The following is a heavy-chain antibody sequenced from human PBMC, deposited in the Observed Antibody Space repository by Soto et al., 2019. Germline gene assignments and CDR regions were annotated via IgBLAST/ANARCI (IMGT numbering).Heavy chain of an antibody. J-gene: IGHJ4*02. V-gene: IGHV4-61*01. CDR2: IYYSGST. D-gene: IGHD3-16*01. Sequence: QVLLRESGPGLVKPSETLSLTCTVSGGSVSSHSYYWSWIRQPPGKGLEWIGYIYYSGSTNYNPPLKSRVTISVDTSNNQSSLKLNSVTAADTAVYYCARGAGLFDYWGQGTLVTVSS. CDR3: ARGAGLFDY. CDR1: GGSVSSHSYY.